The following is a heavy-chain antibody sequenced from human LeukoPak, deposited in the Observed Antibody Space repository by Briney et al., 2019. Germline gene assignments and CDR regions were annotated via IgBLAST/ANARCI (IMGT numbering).Heavy chain of an antibody. CDR2: IIPIFGTA. Sequence: SVKVSCKASGGTFSSYAISWVRQAPGQGLEWMGGIIPIFGTANYAQKFQGRVTITADESTSTAYMELSRLRSDDTAVYYCARSTTPKENEYFERWGQGTLVTVSS. CDR3: ARSTTPKENEYFER. V-gene: IGHV1-69*13. D-gene: IGHD2/OR15-2a*01. CDR1: GGTFSSYA. J-gene: IGHJ1*01.